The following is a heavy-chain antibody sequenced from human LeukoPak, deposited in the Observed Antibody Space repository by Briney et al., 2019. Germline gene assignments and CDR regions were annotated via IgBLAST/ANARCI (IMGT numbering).Heavy chain of an antibody. CDR2: ISYDGSNK. D-gene: IGHD3-10*01. V-gene: IGHV3-30-3*01. Sequence: GGSLRLSCAASGFTFSSYAMHWVRQAPGKGLEWVAVISYDGSNKYYADSVKGRFTISRDNSKNTLYLQMNSLRAEDTAVYYCAREVDYYGSGSLAALDYWGQGTLVTVSS. J-gene: IGHJ4*02. CDR3: AREVDYYGSGSLAALDY. CDR1: GFTFSSYA.